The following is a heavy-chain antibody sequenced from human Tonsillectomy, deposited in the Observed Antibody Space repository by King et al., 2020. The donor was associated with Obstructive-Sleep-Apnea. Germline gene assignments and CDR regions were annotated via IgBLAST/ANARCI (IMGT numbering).Heavy chain of an antibody. CDR3: ARRNQLLWWAFDD. CDR2: IYYSGTT. D-gene: IGHD2-2*01. J-gene: IGHJ4*02. CDR1: GDSISSSRYY. V-gene: IGHV4-39*01. Sequence: QLQESGPGLVKPSETLSLTCSVSGDSISSSRYYWGWVRQPPGQGLEWIGTIYYSGTTYYSPSLKSRVTISVDTSKNQVSLNVSSVTAADTAVYYCARRNQLLWWAFDDWGPGTLVIVSS.